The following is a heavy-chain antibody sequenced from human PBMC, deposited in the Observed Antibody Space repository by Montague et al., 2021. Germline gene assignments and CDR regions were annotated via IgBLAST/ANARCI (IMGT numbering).Heavy chain of an antibody. Sequence: SETLSLTSSVSGDSISSYEYYWTWIRQPAGRGLEWIGRVYKRGDTNTNPSLRSRLTLSVDTSKNHFSLTLTSVTAADTAVYFCARDSPVVEPWVGEHKGAFDIWGQGTMVTVSS. CDR1: GDSISSYEYY. J-gene: IGHJ3*02. CDR2: VYKRGDT. CDR3: ARDSPVVEPWVGEHKGAFDI. D-gene: IGHD3-10*01. V-gene: IGHV4-4*07.